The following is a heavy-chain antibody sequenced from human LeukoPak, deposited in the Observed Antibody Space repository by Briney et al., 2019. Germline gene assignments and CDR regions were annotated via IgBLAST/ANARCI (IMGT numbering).Heavy chain of an antibody. V-gene: IGHV3-48*01. D-gene: IGHD2-2*01. CDR2: ISSSSSTI. CDR3: ARDVSSRTSHAFDI. J-gene: IGHJ3*02. CDR1: GFTFSSYS. Sequence: QSGGSLRLSCAASGFTFSSYSMNWVRQAPGKGLEWVSYISSSSSTIYYADSVKGRFTISRDNAKNSLYLQINSLRAGDTAVYYCARDVSSRTSHAFDIWGQRTMVTVSS.